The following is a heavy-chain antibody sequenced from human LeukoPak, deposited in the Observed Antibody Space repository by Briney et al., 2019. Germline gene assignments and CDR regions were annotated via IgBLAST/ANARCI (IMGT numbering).Heavy chain of an antibody. CDR1: GYTFTSYG. V-gene: IGHV1-18*01. CDR3: ARTSGGWYSDVDY. J-gene: IGHJ4*02. CDR2: ISGYSGNT. D-gene: IGHD6-19*01. Sequence: ASVKVSCKASGYTFTSYGISWVRQAPGQGLEWMGWISGYSGNTNYVQKFQGRVTMATDTSTSTVYMELSSLRSEDTAVYYCARTSGGWYSDVDYWGQGTLVTVSS.